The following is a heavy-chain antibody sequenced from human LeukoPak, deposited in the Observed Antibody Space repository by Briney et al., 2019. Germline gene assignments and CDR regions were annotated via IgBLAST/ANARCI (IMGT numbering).Heavy chain of an antibody. CDR2: IYYSGST. V-gene: IGHV4-39*07. D-gene: IGHD2-15*01. Sequence: SETLSLTCTVSGGSISSSSYYWGWIRQPPGKGLEWIGSIYYSGSTYYNPSLKSRLTISIDTSKNQFSLTLSSVTAADTAVYFCARDNGRDWFDPWGQGTLVTVSS. J-gene: IGHJ5*02. CDR3: ARDNGRDWFDP. CDR1: GGSISSSSYY.